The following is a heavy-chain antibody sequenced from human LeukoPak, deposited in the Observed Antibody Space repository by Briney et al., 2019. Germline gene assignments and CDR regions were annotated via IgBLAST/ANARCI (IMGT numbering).Heavy chain of an antibody. CDR2: IYYSGST. D-gene: IGHD6-19*01. J-gene: IGHJ3*02. CDR3: ARAPFRGQWLVQGI. V-gene: IGHV4-59*01. Sequence: SETLSLTCTVSGGSISSYYWSWIRQPPGKGLEWIGYIYYSGSTNYNPSLKSRVTISVDTSKNQFSLKLSSVTAADTAVYYCARAPFRGQWLVQGIWGQGTMVTASS. CDR1: GGSISSYY.